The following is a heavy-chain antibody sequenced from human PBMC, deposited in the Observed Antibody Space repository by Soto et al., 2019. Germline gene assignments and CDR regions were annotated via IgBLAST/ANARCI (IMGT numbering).Heavy chain of an antibody. CDR1: GGSISGHY. D-gene: IGHD6-19*01. Sequence: SETLSLTCTVSGGSISGHYWIWIRQPPGEGMEWIGYIFYSGSTTYNNNPSLKSRVSISVDTSKNQFYLRLSSVTAADTAVYYCARVGSSGWSPDYWGQGTRVTVSS. CDR2: IFYSGSTTY. J-gene: IGHJ4*02. V-gene: IGHV4-59*11. CDR3: ARVGSSGWSPDY.